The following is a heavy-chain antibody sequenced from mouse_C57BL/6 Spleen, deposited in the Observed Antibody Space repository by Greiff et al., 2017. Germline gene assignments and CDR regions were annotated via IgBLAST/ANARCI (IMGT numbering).Heavy chain of an antibody. D-gene: IGHD2-3*01. CDR3: AKFGDDGYLYYYAMDY. CDR1: GFSLTSYG. J-gene: IGHJ4*01. CDR2: IWRGGST. Sequence: VQLQQSGPGLVQPSQSLSITCTVSGFSLTSYGVHWVRQSPGTGLEWLGVIWRGGSTDYNAAFMSRLSITKDNSKSQVFFKMNSLQADDTAIYYCAKFGDDGYLYYYAMDYWGQGTSVTVSS. V-gene: IGHV2-5*01.